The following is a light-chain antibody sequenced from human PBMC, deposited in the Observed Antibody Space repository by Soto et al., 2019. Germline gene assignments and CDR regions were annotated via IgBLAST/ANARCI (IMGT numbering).Light chain of an antibody. CDR2: DAS. J-gene: IGKJ5*01. V-gene: IGKV1D-13*01. Sequence: AIQLTQSPSSLSASVGDRVTITCRASQSISSALAWYQQKPGKAPKSLIYDASSLESGVPSRFSGSGSGTDFPLTISSLPPEDFATYYCQQFNNYPQTFGQGTRLEIE. CDR3: QQFNNYPQT. CDR1: QSISSA.